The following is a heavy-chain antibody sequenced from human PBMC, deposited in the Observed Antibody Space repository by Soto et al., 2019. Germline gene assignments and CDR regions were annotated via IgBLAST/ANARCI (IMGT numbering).Heavy chain of an antibody. V-gene: IGHV4-30-4*01. D-gene: IGHD3-16*01. CDR2: IYYSGST. CDR3: ARVMITFELDY. Sequence: PSETLSLTCTVSGGSISSGDYYWRWIRQPPGKGLEWIGYIYYSGSTYYNPSLKSRVTISVDTSKNQFSLKLSSVTAADTAVYYCARVMITFELDYWGQGTLVTVSS. J-gene: IGHJ4*02. CDR1: GGSISSGDYY.